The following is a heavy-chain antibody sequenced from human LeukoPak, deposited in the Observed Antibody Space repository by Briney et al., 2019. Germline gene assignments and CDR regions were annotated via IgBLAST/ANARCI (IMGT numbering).Heavy chain of an antibody. V-gene: IGHV3-23*01. J-gene: IGHJ6*02. CDR2: ISGSGGST. CDR1: GFTFSSYA. D-gene: IGHD2-21*01. CDR3: AKGESIYYYYGMDV. Sequence: GGSLRLSCAASGFTFSSYAMSWVRQAPGKGLEWVSAISGSGGSTYYADSVKGRFTISRDNSKNTLYLQMNSLRAEDTAVYYCAKGESIYYYYGMDVWGQGTTVTVSS.